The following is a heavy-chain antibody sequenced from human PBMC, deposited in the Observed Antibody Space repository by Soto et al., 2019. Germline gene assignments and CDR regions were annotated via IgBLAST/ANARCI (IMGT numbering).Heavy chain of an antibody. CDR3: ANLGGGYCTSTDCPDY. V-gene: IGHV3-30*18. Sequence: GGSLRLSCAASGFTFSSYGMHWVRQAPGKGLEWVAVISYDDRNKYYADSVKGRSTISRDNSKNTLYLQMNSLRAEDTAVYYCANLGGGYCTSTDCPDYWGQGTLVTVSS. D-gene: IGHD2-2*01. J-gene: IGHJ4*02. CDR1: GFTFSSYG. CDR2: ISYDDRNK.